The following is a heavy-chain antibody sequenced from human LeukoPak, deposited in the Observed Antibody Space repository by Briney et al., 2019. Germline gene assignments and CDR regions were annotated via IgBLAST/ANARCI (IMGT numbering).Heavy chain of an antibody. CDR3: ARDQTYYDSSGYSLYAFDI. CDR1: GGSISSYY. D-gene: IGHD3-22*01. CDR2: IYTSGST. Sequence: SETLSLICTVSGGSISSYYWSWIRQPAGKGLEWIGRIYTSGSTNYNPSLKSRVTMSVDTSKNQFSLKLSSVTAADTAVYYCARDQTYYDSSGYSLYAFDIWGQGTMATVSS. J-gene: IGHJ3*02. V-gene: IGHV4-4*07.